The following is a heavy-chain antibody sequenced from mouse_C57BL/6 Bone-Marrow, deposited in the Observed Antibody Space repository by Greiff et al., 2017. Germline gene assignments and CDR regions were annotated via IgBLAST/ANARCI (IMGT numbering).Heavy chain of an antibody. CDR2: ISYDGSN. D-gene: IGHD1-1*01. V-gene: IGHV3-6*01. CDR1: GYSITSGYY. J-gene: IGHJ3*01. CDR3: ARGRTYYYGSSWFAY. Sequence: EVQLQESGPGLVKPSQSLSLTCSVTGYSITSGYYWNWIRQFPGNKLEWMGYISYDGSNNYNPSLKNRISITRDTSKNQFFLKLNSVTTEDTATYYCARGRTYYYGSSWFAYWGQGTLVTVSA.